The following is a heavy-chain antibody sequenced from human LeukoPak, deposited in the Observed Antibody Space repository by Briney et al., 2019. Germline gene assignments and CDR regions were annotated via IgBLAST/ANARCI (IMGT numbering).Heavy chain of an antibody. Sequence: PGGSLRLSCTASGFTFSSYWMNWVRQAPGKGLEWVSLISGDGGSTYYADSVKGRFTISRDNSKNSLYLQMNSLRTEDTALYYCAKVGSQTGTTSPFDYWGQGTLVTVSS. CDR1: GFTFSSYW. D-gene: IGHD1-1*01. V-gene: IGHV3-43*02. CDR3: AKVGSQTGTTSPFDY. CDR2: ISGDGGST. J-gene: IGHJ4*02.